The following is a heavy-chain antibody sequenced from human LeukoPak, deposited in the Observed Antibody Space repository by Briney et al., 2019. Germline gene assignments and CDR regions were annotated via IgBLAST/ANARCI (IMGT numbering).Heavy chain of an antibody. CDR3: ARDFKDTAMVTMSWFDP. Sequence: ASVKVSCKASGYTFTSYGISWVRQAPGQGLEWIGWISAYNGNTNYAQKLQGRVTMTTDTSTSTAYMELRSLRSDDTAVYYCARDFKDTAMVTMSWFDPWGQGTLVTVSS. CDR1: GYTFTSYG. CDR2: ISAYNGNT. J-gene: IGHJ5*02. V-gene: IGHV1-18*01. D-gene: IGHD5-18*01.